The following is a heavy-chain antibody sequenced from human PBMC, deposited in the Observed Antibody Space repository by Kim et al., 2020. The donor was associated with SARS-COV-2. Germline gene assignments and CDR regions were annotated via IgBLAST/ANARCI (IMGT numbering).Heavy chain of an antibody. CDR2: GNA. Sequence: GNAGYTQKFQDRLTMTSDSSISTFYMELSGLRSEDTDVYYCARGITQGVDYWGQGTLVTVSS. J-gene: IGHJ4*02. D-gene: IGHD1-20*01. CDR3: ARGITQGVDY. V-gene: IGHV1-8*01.